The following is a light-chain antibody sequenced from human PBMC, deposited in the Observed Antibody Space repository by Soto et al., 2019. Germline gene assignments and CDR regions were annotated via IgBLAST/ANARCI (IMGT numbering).Light chain of an antibody. CDR3: QHRRT. V-gene: IGKV3-15*01. CDR1: QSVSSN. J-gene: IGKJ1*01. CDR2: GAS. Sequence: EIVMTQSPATLSVSPGERATLSCRASQSVSSNLAWYQQKPGQAPRLLIYGASTRATGIPARFSGSESGTEFTLTISSLQSEDFAVYYCQHRRTFGQGTKVEIK.